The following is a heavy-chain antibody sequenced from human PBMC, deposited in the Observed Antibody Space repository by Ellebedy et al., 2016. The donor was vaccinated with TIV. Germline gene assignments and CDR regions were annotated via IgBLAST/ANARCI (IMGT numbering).Heavy chain of an antibody. D-gene: IGHD3-22*01. CDR1: GLTFDDYA. CDR2: ISWNSGSI. Sequence: GGSLRLXXAASGLTFDDYAMHWVRQAPGKGLEWVSGISWNSGSIDYADSVKGRFTISRDNANNMLYLEMNSLRVEDTALYYCARWDTFSGYYYIAYWGQGALVTVSS. V-gene: IGHV3-9*01. J-gene: IGHJ4*02. CDR3: ARWDTFSGYYYIAY.